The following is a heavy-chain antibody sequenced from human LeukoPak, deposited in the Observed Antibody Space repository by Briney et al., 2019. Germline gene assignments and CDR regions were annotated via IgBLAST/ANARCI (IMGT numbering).Heavy chain of an antibody. D-gene: IGHD6-19*01. Sequence: ASVKVSCKASGYTFTSYGISWVRQAPGQGLEWMGWISVYNSNTNYAQKLQGRVTMTTDTSTSTAYMELRSLRSDDTAVYYCARALAEQWLFDYWGQGTLVTVSS. CDR1: GYTFTSYG. CDR2: ISVYNSNT. CDR3: ARALAEQWLFDY. J-gene: IGHJ4*02. V-gene: IGHV1-18*01.